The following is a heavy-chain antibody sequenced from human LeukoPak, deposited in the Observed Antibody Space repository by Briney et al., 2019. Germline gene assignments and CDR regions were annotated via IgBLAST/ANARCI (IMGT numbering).Heavy chain of an antibody. CDR2: INPNSGGT. D-gene: IGHD2-15*01. J-gene: IGHJ4*02. V-gene: IGHV1-2*02. CDR1: GYTFTGYY. Sequence: ASVKVSCKASGYTFTGYYMHWVRQAPGQGLEWMGWINPNSGGTNYAQKFQGRVTMTRDTSISTAYMELSRLRSDDTAVYYCANGLGYCSGASCPQGDYWGQGTLVTVSS. CDR3: ANGLGYCSGASCPQGDY.